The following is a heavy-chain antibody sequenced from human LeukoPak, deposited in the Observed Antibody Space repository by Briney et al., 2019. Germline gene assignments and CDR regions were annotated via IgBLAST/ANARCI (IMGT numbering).Heavy chain of an antibody. CDR2: IYRTGST. V-gene: IGHV4-38-2*02. CDR1: GYSINSGYY. CDR3: ARGDCSSTICYSPMDV. J-gene: IGHJ6*03. D-gene: IGHD2-2*01. Sequence: PSETLSLTCTVSGYSINSGYYWVWIRQPPGKGLEWIGCIYRTGSTNYNPSLKSRVTISLDTSKNQLSLKVSSVTAADTAVYYCARGDCSSTICYSPMDVWGKGTTVTVSS.